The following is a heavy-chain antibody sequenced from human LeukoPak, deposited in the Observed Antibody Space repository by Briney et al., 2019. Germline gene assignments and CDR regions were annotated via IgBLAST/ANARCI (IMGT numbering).Heavy chain of an antibody. CDR2: ISGSGGST. V-gene: IGHV3-23*01. Sequence: GGSLRLSCAASGFTFSSYAMTWVRQAPGKGLEWVSTISGSGGSTYYADSVKGRFTISRDTANSLLYLQMNSLRADDTAVYYCARDLDYSTGFDYWGQGTLVTVSS. CDR3: ARDLDYSTGFDY. J-gene: IGHJ4*02. CDR1: GFTFSSYA. D-gene: IGHD4-11*01.